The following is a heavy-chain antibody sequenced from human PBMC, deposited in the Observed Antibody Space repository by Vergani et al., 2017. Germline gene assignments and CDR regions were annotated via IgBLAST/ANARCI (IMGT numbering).Heavy chain of an antibody. J-gene: IGHJ3*02. V-gene: IGHV3-30-3*01. D-gene: IGHD2-2*01. CDR1: GFTFSSYA. Sequence: QVQLVESGGGVVQPGRSLRLSCAASGFTFSSYAMHWVRQAPGKGLEWVAVISYDGSNKYYADSVKGRFTISRDNSKNTLYLQMNSLRAEDTAVYYCARRGGYCSSTSCYFAFDIWGQGTMVTVSS. CDR2: ISYDGSNK. CDR3: ARRGGYCSSTSCYFAFDI.